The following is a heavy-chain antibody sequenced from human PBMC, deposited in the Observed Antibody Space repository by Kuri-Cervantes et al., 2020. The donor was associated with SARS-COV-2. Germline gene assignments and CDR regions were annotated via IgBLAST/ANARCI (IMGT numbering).Heavy chain of an antibody. Sequence: GGSLRLSCAASGFTFSSDAMSWVRQAPGKGLEWVSGISGGGVSTYYADSVKGRFTISRDNSKNTLYLQMNSLRAEDTAVYYCARDGDYYDSSGYSHYYYGMDVWGQGTTVTVSS. J-gene: IGHJ6*02. CDR2: ISGGGVST. CDR1: GFTFSSDA. CDR3: ARDGDYYDSSGYSHYYYGMDV. V-gene: IGHV3-23*01. D-gene: IGHD3-22*01.